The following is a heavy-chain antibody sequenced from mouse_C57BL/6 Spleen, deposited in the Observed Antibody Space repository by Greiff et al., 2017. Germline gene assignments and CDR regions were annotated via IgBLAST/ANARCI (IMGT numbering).Heavy chain of an antibody. CDR1: GFTFSNYW. J-gene: IGHJ1*03. D-gene: IGHD3-3*01. CDR2: IRLKSDNYAT. V-gene: IGHV6-3*01. CDR3: TAGTRWYFDV. Sequence: EVMLVESGGGLVQPGGSMKLSCVASGFTFSNYWMNWVRQSPEKGLEWVAQIRLKSDNYATHYAESVKGRFTISRDDSKSSVYLQMNNLRAEDTGIYYCTAGTRWYFDVWGTGTTVTVSS.